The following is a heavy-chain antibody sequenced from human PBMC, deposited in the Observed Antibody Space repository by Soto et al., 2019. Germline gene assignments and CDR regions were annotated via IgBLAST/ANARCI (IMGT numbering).Heavy chain of an antibody. V-gene: IGHV3-73*02. D-gene: IGHD3-16*01. CDR3: VRQGEVDLGIDY. J-gene: IGHJ4*02. Sequence: VQLLESGGGLVQPGGSLKLSCAASGFTFSGSAVHWVRQASGKGLEWVGRIRSKAHSYATAYAASVKGRVTISRDDSKNTAYRQMNSLKTEDTAVYYCVRQGEVDLGIDYWGQGTLVTVSS. CDR2: IRSKAHSYAT. CDR1: GFTFSGSA.